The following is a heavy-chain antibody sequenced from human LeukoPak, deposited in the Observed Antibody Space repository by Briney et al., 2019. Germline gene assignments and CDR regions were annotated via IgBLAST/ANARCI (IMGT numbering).Heavy chain of an antibody. J-gene: IGHJ4*02. CDR1: GGSISSSSYY. CDR2: IYYSGST. Sequence: PSETLSLTCTVSGGSISSSSYYWGWIRQPPGKGLEWIGSIYYSGSTYYNPSLKSRVTISVDTSKNQFSLKLSSVTAADTAVYYCTSGRYCSGGTCPFEYWGQGTLVTVSS. CDR3: TSGRYCSGGTCPFEY. V-gene: IGHV4-39*07. D-gene: IGHD2-15*01.